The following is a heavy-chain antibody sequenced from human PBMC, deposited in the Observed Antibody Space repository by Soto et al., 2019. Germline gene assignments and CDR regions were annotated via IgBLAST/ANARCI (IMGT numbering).Heavy chain of an antibody. CDR1: GYTFTSYY. D-gene: IGHD5-12*01. CDR3: AKEEIVATTDGRDNWFDP. V-gene: IGHV1-46*01. CDR2: INPSGGST. J-gene: IGHJ5*02. Sequence: QVQLVQSGAEVKKPGASVKVSCKASGYTFTSYYMHWVRQAPGQGLEWMGIINPSGGSTSYAQQFQGRVTMTRDTSTSTVYMELSSLRSEDTAVYYCAKEEIVATTDGRDNWFDPWGQGTLVTVSS.